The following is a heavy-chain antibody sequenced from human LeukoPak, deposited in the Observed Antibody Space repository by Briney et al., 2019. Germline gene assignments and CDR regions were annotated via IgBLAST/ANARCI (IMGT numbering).Heavy chain of an antibody. Sequence: PSETLSLTCAVYGGSFSGYYWSWIRQPAGKGLEWIGRIYTSGSTNYNPSLKSRVTMSVDTSKTQFSLNLSSVTAADTAVYYCARETTGLARYFDYWGQGTLVTVSS. CDR2: IYTSGST. V-gene: IGHV4-4*07. D-gene: IGHD4-11*01. CDR1: GGSFSGYY. J-gene: IGHJ4*02. CDR3: ARETTGLARYFDY.